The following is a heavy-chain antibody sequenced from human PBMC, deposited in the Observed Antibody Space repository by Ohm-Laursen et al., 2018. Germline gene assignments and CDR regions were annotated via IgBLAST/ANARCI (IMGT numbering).Heavy chain of an antibody. D-gene: IGHD3-9*01. J-gene: IGHJ4*02. V-gene: IGHV4-28*01. CDR3: ATSPHDIMSSKDY. Sequence: GTLSLTCAVSGLSISNSNWWGWIRQPPGKGLEWVGYLYYSGTTYYNPSLKSRVTMSVDTSKNQFSVKLTSVTAVDTAVYYCATSPHDIMSSKDYWGQGTLVTVSS. CDR1: GLSISNSNW. CDR2: LYYSGTT.